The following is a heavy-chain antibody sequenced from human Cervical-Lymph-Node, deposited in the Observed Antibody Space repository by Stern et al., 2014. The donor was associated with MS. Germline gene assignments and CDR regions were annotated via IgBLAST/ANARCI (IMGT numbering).Heavy chain of an antibody. Sequence: QVTLRESGPALVKPTQNLTLTCTFSGFSLSTSGLGVGWIRQPPGEALEWLAYIYWDDQKRYSPSLKSRLTINKDTSKNQVVLTLTNVDPVDTATYYCAHRTAGPFDYWGQGTLVTVSS. CDR2: IYWDDQK. CDR3: AHRTAGPFDY. V-gene: IGHV2-5*02. CDR1: GFSLSTSGLG. J-gene: IGHJ4*02.